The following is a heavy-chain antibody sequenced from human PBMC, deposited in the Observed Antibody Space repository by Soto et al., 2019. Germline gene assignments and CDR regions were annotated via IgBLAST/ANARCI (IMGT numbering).Heavy chain of an antibody. CDR3: TTSPSVGV. Sequence: EVQLVESGGGLIQPGGSLRLSCAASEFVVSVNYMTWVRQAPGKGLEWVSLVYSGGSTHYADAVRGRFTISRDSSKNTLYLPMNSLTVDDTAVYYCTTSPSVGVWGQGTTVTVSS. CDR2: VYSGGST. CDR1: EFVVSVNY. D-gene: IGHD2-2*01. J-gene: IGHJ6*02. V-gene: IGHV3-53*01.